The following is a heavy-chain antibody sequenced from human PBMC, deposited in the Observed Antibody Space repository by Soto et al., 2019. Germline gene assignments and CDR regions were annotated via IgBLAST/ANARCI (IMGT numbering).Heavy chain of an antibody. D-gene: IGHD2-15*01. CDR2: IYPADSDT. V-gene: IGHV5-51*01. CDR3: ASGGWTYCSGGNCGFDF. CDR1: GYTFTIYW. J-gene: IGHJ4*02. Sequence: ESLKISCKGSGYTFTIYWIAWVRQMPGKGLEWMGIIYPADSDTRYSPSFQGQVTISADKSISTAYLQWSSLKASDTAMYYCASGGWTYCSGGNCGFDFWGQGTLVTVSS.